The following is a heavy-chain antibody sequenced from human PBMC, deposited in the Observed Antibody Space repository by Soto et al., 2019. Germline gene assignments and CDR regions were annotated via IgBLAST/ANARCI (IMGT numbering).Heavy chain of an antibody. CDR3: ARVSYQLLPVINAFDI. CDR1: GGTFSSYA. CDR2: IIPIFGTA. J-gene: IGHJ3*02. D-gene: IGHD2-2*01. Sequence: QVQLVQSGAEVKKPGSSVKISCKASGGTFSSYAISWVRQAPGQGLEWMGGIIPIFGTANYAQKFQGRVTITADESTSTAYMELSSLRSEDTAVYYCARVSYQLLPVINAFDIWGQGTMVTVSS. V-gene: IGHV1-69*01.